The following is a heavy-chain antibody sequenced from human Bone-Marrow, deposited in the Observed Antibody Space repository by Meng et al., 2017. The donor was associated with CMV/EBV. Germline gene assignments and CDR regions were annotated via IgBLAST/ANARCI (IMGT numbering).Heavy chain of an antibody. Sequence: GSLRLSCTVSGGSISSYYWSWIRQPPGKGLEWIGYIYYSGSTNYNPSLKSRVTISVDTSKNQFSLKLSSVTAADTAVYYCARDLLYSGADYWGQGTLVTVSS. CDR2: IYYSGST. D-gene: IGHD6-19*01. J-gene: IGHJ4*02. V-gene: IGHV4-59*01. CDR1: GGSISSYY. CDR3: ARDLLYSGADY.